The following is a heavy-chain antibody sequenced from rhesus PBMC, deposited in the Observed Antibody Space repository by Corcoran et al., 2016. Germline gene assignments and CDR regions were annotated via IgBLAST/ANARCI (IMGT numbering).Heavy chain of an antibody. V-gene: IGHV4-173*01. CDR2: ISGSGGST. CDR1: GCSISRTY. Sequence: QVQLQESGPGLVKPSETLSLTCAVSGCSISRTYWRCIRQPPGKGPEGSGRISGSGGSTDYNPPHKSRGTITTDTSKNQFSLKLSAVTAADTAVYYCARRGRNFDYWGQGVLVTVSS. CDR3: ARRGRNFDY. D-gene: IGHD6-25*01. J-gene: IGHJ4*01.